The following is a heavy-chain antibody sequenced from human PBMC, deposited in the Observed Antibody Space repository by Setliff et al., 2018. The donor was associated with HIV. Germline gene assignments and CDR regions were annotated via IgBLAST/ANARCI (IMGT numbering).Heavy chain of an antibody. CDR1: GGSLSRNF. J-gene: IGHJ6*03. D-gene: IGHD4-17*01. CDR3: ARHGDYSYFYYYYMDV. CDR2: IYYSGTT. V-gene: IGHV4-59*06. Sequence: SETLSLTCTVSGGSLSRNFWSWIRQTPGKGLEWIGYIYYSGTTYYNPSLKSRATISVDTSKNQFSLKLTSVTAADTAVYYCARHGDYSYFYYYYMDVWGKGTTVTVS.